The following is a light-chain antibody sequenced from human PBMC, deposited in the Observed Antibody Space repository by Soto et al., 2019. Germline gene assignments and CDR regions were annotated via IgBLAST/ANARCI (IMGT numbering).Light chain of an antibody. CDR1: SSDVGGYNY. Sequence: SVLTKPPYVNGAPGRWITITRNGTSSDVGGYNYVSWYQQHPGKAPKLMIYDVSNRPSGVSNRFSGSKSGNTASLTISGLQAEDEADYYCSSYTSSSTLVFGTGTKVTVL. CDR2: DVS. V-gene: IGLV2-14*01. CDR3: SSYTSSSTLV. J-gene: IGLJ1*01.